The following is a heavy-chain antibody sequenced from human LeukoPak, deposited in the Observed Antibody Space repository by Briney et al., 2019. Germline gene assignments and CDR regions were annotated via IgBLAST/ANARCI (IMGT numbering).Heavy chain of an antibody. CDR1: GGSISSGGYS. Sequence: TSETLSLTCAISGGSISSGGYSWSWIRQPPGKDLEWIGYIYRSGSTYYNPSLKSRVTISVDRSKNQFSLKLSSVTAADTAVYYCARTQYCISTGCPHGLDYWGQGTLVTVSS. CDR2: IYRSGST. V-gene: IGHV4-30-2*01. CDR3: ARTQYCISTGCPHGLDY. J-gene: IGHJ4*02. D-gene: IGHD2-2*01.